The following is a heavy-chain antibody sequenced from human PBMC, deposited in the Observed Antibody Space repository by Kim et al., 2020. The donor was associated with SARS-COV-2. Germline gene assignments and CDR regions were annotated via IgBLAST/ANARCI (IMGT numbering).Heavy chain of an antibody. D-gene: IGHD3-22*01. Sequence: SETLSLTCAVTGGSISSSFNYWGWIRQPPGKGLEWIGSVYHSGTTYDSPSLKSRVTVSVDTSKNEVSLKVTSVTAADTAVYFCARLPHDSSGYVDCWGQGALVTVSS. CDR1: GGSISSSFNY. CDR2: VYHSGTT. CDR3: ARLPHDSSGYVDC. J-gene: IGHJ4*02. V-gene: IGHV4-39*01.